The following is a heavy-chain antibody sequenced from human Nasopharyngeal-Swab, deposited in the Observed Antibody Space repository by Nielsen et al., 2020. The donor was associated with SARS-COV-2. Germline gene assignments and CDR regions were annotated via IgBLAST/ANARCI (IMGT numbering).Heavy chain of an antibody. CDR3: ARDYYDSSGYYVFDY. CDR2: ISAYNGNT. J-gene: IGHJ4*02. V-gene: IGHV1-18*01. Sequence: ASVKVSCKASGHTFTSYGISWVRQAPGQGLEWMGWISAYNGNTNYAQKLQGRVTMTTDTSTSTAYMELRSLRSDDTAVYYCARDYYDSSGYYVFDYWGQGTLVTVSS. CDR1: GHTFTSYG. D-gene: IGHD3-22*01.